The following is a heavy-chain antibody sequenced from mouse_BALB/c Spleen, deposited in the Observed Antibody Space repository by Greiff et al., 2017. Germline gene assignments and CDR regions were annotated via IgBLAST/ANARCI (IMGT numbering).Heavy chain of an antibody. CDR1: GYTFTSYW. Sequence: QVQLQQSGAELARPGASVKLSCKASGYTFTSYWMQWVKQRPGQGLEWIGAIYPGDGDTRYTQKFKGKATLTADKSSSTAYMQLSSLASEDSAVYYCAREGITTVSFDYWGQGTTLTVSS. V-gene: IGHV1-87*01. D-gene: IGHD1-1*01. J-gene: IGHJ2*01. CDR3: AREGITTVSFDY. CDR2: IYPGDGDT.